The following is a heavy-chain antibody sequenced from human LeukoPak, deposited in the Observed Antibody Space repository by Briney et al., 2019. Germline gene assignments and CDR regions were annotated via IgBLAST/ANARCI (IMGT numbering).Heavy chain of an antibody. V-gene: IGHV4-4*09. CDR2: ISPSGST. CDR1: GDSISRYY. J-gene: IGHJ4*02. Sequence: SETLSLTCAVSGDSISRYYWSWIRQPPGKGLEWVGYISPSGSTKYNPSLESRVTTSVNTSENQFSLKLSSVTAADTAVYYCAIGSAYDTSGYCFDYWGQGTLVAVSS. D-gene: IGHD3-22*01. CDR3: AIGSAYDTSGYCFDY.